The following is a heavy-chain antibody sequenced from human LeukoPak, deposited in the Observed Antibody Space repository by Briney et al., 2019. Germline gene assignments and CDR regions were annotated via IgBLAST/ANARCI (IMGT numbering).Heavy chain of an antibody. CDR3: ARDLDYGDPDAFDI. J-gene: IGHJ3*02. CDR1: GGSFSGYY. V-gene: IGHV4-34*01. D-gene: IGHD4-17*01. Sequence: SETLSLTCAVYGGSFSGYYWSWIRQPPGKGLKWIGEINHSGSTNYNPSLKSRVTISVDTSKNQFSLKLSSVTAADTAVYYCARDLDYGDPDAFDIWGQGTMVTVSS. CDR2: INHSGST.